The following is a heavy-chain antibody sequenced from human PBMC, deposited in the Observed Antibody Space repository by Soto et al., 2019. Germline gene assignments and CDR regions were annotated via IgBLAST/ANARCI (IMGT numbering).Heavy chain of an antibody. D-gene: IGHD1-1*01. CDR3: VRDGTKTLRDWFDP. J-gene: IGHJ5*02. Sequence: SETLSLTCIVSGGSISGYYWSWIRQPAGKGLEWIGRIYATGSTDYNPSLKSRVMMSVDTSKKQFSLKLRSVTAADTAVYYCVRDGTKTLRDWFDPWGQGISVTVSS. CDR2: IYATGST. CDR1: GGSISGYY. V-gene: IGHV4-4*07.